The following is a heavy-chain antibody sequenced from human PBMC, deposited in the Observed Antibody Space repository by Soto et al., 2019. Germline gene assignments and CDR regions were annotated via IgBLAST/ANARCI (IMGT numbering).Heavy chain of an antibody. CDR1: GYTFTGYY. J-gene: IGHJ4*02. CDR2: INPNSAGT. CDR3: ARVRRDYGDYVTYFDY. V-gene: IGHV1-2*04. Sequence: ASVKVSCKASGYTFTGYYIHWVRQAPGQGLEWMGWINPNSAGTKYAQKFQGWVTMTRDTSISTAYMELSRLRSDDTAVYYCARVRRDYGDYVTYFDYWGQGTLVTVSS. D-gene: IGHD4-17*01.